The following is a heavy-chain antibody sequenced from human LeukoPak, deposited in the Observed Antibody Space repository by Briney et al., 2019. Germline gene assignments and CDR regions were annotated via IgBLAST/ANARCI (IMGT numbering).Heavy chain of an antibody. V-gene: IGHV3-23*01. CDR2: ISGSGGST. J-gene: IGHJ4*02. CDR1: GFTFSSYA. D-gene: IGHD3-10*01. Sequence: GGSLRLSCAASGFTFSSYAMSWVRQAPGKGLHWFSAISGSGGSTYYADSVKGRFAISRDNSKNTLYLQMNSLRAEDTAVYYCAKDPARRYYGSGSYADYWGQGTLVTVSS. CDR3: AKDPARRYYGSGSYADY.